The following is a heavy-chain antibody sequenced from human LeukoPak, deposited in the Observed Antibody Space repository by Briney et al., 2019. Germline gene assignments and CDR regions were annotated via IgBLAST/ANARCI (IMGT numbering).Heavy chain of an antibody. CDR2: IGGSGVTT. CDR1: GLNFDKYA. V-gene: IGHV3-23*01. CDR3: AKASDYGDYGHVDV. Sequence: LSGGSLRLSCEGSGLNFDKYAVSWVRQAPGKGLEGVSEIGGSGVTTYYAASVKGRFTISRDNSKNTVYLHMSSLRADDTAIYYCAKASDYGDYGHVDVWGKGTTVTVSS. D-gene: IGHD4-17*01. J-gene: IGHJ6*04.